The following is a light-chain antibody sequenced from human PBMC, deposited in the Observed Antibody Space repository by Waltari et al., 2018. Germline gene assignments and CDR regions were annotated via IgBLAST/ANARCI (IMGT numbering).Light chain of an antibody. V-gene: IGKV3-20*01. Sequence: EIVLMQSPGTLSLSPGDTAILSCRASQSVSKYLAWYQQKPGQAPRPLIFGASSRATGIPDRFSGSGSGTDLSLTISRVEPEDFAVYYCQQYVSLPATFGQGTKVEIE. J-gene: IGKJ1*01. CDR2: GAS. CDR1: QSVSKY. CDR3: QQYVSLPAT.